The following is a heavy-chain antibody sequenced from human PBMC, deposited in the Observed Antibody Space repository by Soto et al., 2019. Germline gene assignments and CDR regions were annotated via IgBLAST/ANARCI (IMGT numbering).Heavy chain of an antibody. Sequence: GESLKISCKGSGYTFTTYYITWVRQMPGKDLEWLGRIDPSDSYTRYNPSFQGHVTISADKSVSTAYLQWSSLKASDTAMYYCTRILRADALDVWGPGTMVTVSS. CDR3: TRILRADALDV. CDR1: GYTFTTYY. V-gene: IGHV5-10-1*01. D-gene: IGHD4-17*01. CDR2: IDPSDSYT. J-gene: IGHJ3*01.